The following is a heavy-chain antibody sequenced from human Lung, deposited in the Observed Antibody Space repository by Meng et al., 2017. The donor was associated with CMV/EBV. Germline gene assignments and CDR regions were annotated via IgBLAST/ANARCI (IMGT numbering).Heavy chain of an antibody. J-gene: IGHJ5*02. V-gene: IGHV3-30-3*01. Sequence: GESXKISCAASGFTFSSYAMHCVRQAPGKGLEWVAVISYDGSNKYYADSVKGRFTISRDNSKNTLYLQMNSLRAEDTAVYYCARDGGYCSSTSCYEGGWFDPWXQGTLVTVSS. CDR2: ISYDGSNK. CDR3: ARDGGYCSSTSCYEGGWFDP. CDR1: GFTFSSYA. D-gene: IGHD2-2*01.